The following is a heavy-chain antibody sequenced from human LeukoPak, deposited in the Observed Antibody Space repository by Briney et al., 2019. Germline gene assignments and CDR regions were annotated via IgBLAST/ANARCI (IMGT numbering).Heavy chain of an antibody. J-gene: IGHJ6*03. V-gene: IGHV3-48*04. CDR2: IGPSHSI. Sequence: QAGGSLRLSCAASGFTFSDYAMNWVRQAPGKGLEWISYIGPSHSIYYTDSVKGRFTISRDNAKNSLYLQMNSLRAEDTAVYYCARDRSESFLGYYYYYMDVWGKGTTVTVSS. CDR1: GFTFSDYA. D-gene: IGHD3-16*02. CDR3: ARDRSESFLGYYYYYMDV.